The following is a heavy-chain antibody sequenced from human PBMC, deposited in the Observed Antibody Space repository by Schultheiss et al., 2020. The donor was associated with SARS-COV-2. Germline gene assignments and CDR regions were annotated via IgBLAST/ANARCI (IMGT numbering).Heavy chain of an antibody. CDR1: GFTFSSYA. CDR2: ISGSGGST. J-gene: IGHJ6*02. D-gene: IGHD6-6*01. CDR3: AKGLLAVRPWYYGMDV. V-gene: IGHV3-23*01. Sequence: GESLKISCAASGFTFSSYAMSWVRQAPGKGLEWVSAISGSGGSTYYADSVKGRFTISRDNSKNTLYLQMNSLRGEDTAVYYCAKGLLAVRPWYYGMDVWGQGTTVTVSS.